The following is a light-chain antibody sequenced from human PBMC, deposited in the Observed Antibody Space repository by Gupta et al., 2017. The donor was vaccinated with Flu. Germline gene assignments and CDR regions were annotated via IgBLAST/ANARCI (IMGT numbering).Light chain of an antibody. Sequence: IVMTQSPLSLPVTPGESASISCRSSQSLLQSNGYYSLDWYLQKPGQSPQLLIYLGSTRASGVPDRFSGSGSGTDFSLKISKVEADDVGVYYCMQTRQTSYTFGQGTKLEIK. V-gene: IGKV2-28*01. J-gene: IGKJ2*01. CDR2: LGS. CDR3: MQTRQTSYT. CDR1: QSLLQSNGYYS.